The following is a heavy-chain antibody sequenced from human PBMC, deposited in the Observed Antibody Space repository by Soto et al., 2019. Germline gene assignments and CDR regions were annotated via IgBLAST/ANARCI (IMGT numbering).Heavy chain of an antibody. CDR3: ARGLEYSSSWYSGGY. Sequence: EVQLVESGGGLVKPGGSLRLSCAASGFTFSSYSMNWVRQAPGKGLVWVSSISSSSSYIYYADSVKGRFTTARDNGKNSLYLQMNSLKAEDTAVYYCARGLEYSSSWYSGGYWGQGTLVTVSS. CDR1: GFTFSSYS. V-gene: IGHV3-21*01. CDR2: ISSSSSYI. D-gene: IGHD6-13*01. J-gene: IGHJ4*02.